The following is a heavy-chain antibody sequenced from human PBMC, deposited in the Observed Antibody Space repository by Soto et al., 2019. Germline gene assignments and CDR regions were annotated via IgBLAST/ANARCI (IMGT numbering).Heavy chain of an antibody. D-gene: IGHD1-1*01. CDR2: ISYDGSNK. CDR1: GFTFSSYG. CDR3: AKDQPKLERRGAFDI. J-gene: IGHJ3*02. Sequence: PGGSLRLSCAASGFTFSSYGMHWVRQAPGKGLEWVAVISYDGSNKYYADSVKGRFTISRGNSKNTLYLQMNSLRAEDTAVYYCAKDQPKLERRGAFDIWGQGTMVTVSS. V-gene: IGHV3-30*18.